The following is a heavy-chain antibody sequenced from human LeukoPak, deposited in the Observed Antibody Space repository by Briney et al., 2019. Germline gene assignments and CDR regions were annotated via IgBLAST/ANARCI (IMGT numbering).Heavy chain of an antibody. CDR2: ISGSGGST. CDR1: GFTFSSYA. V-gene: IGHV3-23*01. Sequence: PGGSLRLSCAASGFTFSSYAMSWVRQAPGKGLEWVSAISGSGGSTYYADSVKGRFTISRDNSKNTLYLQMNSLRAEDTAVYYCATSPSEPTGSYISGSWFDPWGQGTLVTVSS. D-gene: IGHD1-26*01. J-gene: IGHJ5*02. CDR3: ATSPSEPTGSYISGSWFDP.